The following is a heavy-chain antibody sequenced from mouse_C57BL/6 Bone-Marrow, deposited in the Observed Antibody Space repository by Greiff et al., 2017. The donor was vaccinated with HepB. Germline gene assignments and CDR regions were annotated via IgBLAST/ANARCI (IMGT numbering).Heavy chain of an antibody. CDR3: AREGYDGSFAY. J-gene: IGHJ3*01. Sequence: DVMLVESGGGLVKPGGSLKLSCAASGFTFSDYGMHWVRQAPEKGLEWVAYISSGSSTIYYADTVKGRFTISRDNAKNTLFLQMTSLRSEDTAMYYCAREGYDGSFAYWGQGTLVTVSA. CDR1: GFTFSDYG. D-gene: IGHD2-2*01. CDR2: ISSGSSTI. V-gene: IGHV5-17*01.